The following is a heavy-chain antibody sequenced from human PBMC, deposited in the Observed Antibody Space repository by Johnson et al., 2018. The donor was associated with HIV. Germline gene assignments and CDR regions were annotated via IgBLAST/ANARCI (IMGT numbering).Heavy chain of an antibody. Sequence: VQLVESGGGLVQPGGSLRLSCAATGFTVSRNYMSWVRQAPGKGLEWVAVISHDGSKKYYADSVEGRFTISRDNFKNTLYLQMNSLRDEDTAVYYCARGGFGEWAAFDIWGQGTMVTVSS. J-gene: IGHJ3*02. CDR1: GFTVSRNY. V-gene: IGHV3-30*03. CDR2: ISHDGSKK. CDR3: ARGGFGEWAAFDI. D-gene: IGHD3-10*01.